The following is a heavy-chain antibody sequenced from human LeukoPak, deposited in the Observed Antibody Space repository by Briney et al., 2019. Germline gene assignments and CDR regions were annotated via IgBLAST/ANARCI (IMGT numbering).Heavy chain of an antibody. CDR1: GGSISSSSAY. CDR2: IYYSKNT. J-gene: IGHJ4*02. D-gene: IGHD5-18*01. Sequence: SETLSLTCTVSGGSISSSSAYWGWIRQPPGKGLEWIGSIYYSKNTYYNPSLKSRVTISADTSKNQYSLPLGSVSATDTAVYYCVSPRGFSYGYFDYWGQGTLVTVSS. V-gene: IGHV4-39*01. CDR3: VSPRGFSYGYFDY.